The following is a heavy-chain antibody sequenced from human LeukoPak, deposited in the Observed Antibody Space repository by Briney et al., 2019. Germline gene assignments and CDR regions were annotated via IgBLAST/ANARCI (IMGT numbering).Heavy chain of an antibody. CDR1: GGSISSSSYY. Sequence: SETLSLTCTVSGGSISSSSYYWGWIRQPPGKGLEWIGSIYYSGSTYYNPSLKSRVTISVGTSKNQFSLKLSSVTAADTAVYYCARLYYYYYYMDVWGKGTTVTVSS. CDR3: ARLYYYYYYMDV. J-gene: IGHJ6*03. V-gene: IGHV4-39*07. CDR2: IYYSGST.